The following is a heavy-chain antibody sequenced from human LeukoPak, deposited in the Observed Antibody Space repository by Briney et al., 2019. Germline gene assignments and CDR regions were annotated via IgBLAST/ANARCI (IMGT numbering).Heavy chain of an antibody. CDR1: GXTVSSNY. Sequence: GGSLRLSCGVSGXTVSSNYVSWVRQAPGKGQEWVSVIYGGGSTYYTDSVKGRFTISRDNSKNTLYLQMNTLRAEDTAVYYCARSDGIATAGPFDYWGQGTLVTVS. CDR2: IYGGGST. D-gene: IGHD6-13*01. CDR3: ARSDGIATAGPFDY. J-gene: IGHJ4*02. V-gene: IGHV3-53*01.